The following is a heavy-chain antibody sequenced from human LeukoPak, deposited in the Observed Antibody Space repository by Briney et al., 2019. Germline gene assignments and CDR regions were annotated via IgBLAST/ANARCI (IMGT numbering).Heavy chain of an antibody. J-gene: IGHJ4*02. Sequence: PGGSLRLSCAVSGFTFSDYYMSWIRQAPGKGLEWVSYISSGGSTISHADSVKGRFTISRDNAENSLYLQMNSLRAEDTAVYYCAKDLYYYGSGSYHNAPDYWGQGTQVTVSS. V-gene: IGHV3-11*04. CDR1: GFTFSDYY. CDR2: ISSGGSTI. D-gene: IGHD3-10*01. CDR3: AKDLYYYGSGSYHNAPDY.